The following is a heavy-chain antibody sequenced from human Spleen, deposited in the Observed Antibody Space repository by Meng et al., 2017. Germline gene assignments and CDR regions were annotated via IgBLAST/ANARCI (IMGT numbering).Heavy chain of an antibody. CDR3: AREPNYGDYGGGFDY. CDR1: GGSFSGYY. Sequence: QAQLQQWGGGLLNPSETLSLTCAVYGGSFSGYYWSWIRQPPGKGLEWIGEINHSGSTNYNPSLKSRVTISVDTSKNQFSLKLSSVTAADTAVYYCAREPNYGDYGGGFDYWGQGTLVTVSS. V-gene: IGHV4-34*01. J-gene: IGHJ4*02. CDR2: INHSGST. D-gene: IGHD4-17*01.